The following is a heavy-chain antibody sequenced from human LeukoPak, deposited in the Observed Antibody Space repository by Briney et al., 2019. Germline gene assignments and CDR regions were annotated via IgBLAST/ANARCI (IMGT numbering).Heavy chain of an antibody. V-gene: IGHV3-30-3*01. Sequence: PGGSLRLSCAASGFTFSSYAMYWVRQAPGKGLEWVAVISYDGSNKYYADSVKGRFTISRDNSKNTLYLQMNSLRAEDTAVYYCARAPSSIAAAGTYYDYWGQGTLVTVSS. CDR2: ISYDGSNK. D-gene: IGHD6-13*01. CDR1: GFTFSSYA. CDR3: ARAPSSIAAAGTYYDY. J-gene: IGHJ4*02.